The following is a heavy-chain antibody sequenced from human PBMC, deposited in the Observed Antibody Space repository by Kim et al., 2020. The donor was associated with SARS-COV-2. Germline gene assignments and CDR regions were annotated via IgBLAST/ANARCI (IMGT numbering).Heavy chain of an antibody. Sequence: GGSLRLSCAASGFTFGSYAMHWVRQAPGKGLEWVAVISYDGSNKYYADSVKGRFTISRDNSKNTLYLQMNSLRAYDTAVYYCARGRSGSYKGPFDYWGQGTLVTVSS. D-gene: IGHD3-10*01. J-gene: IGHJ4*02. V-gene: IGHV3-30*04. CDR1: GFTFGSYA. CDR3: ARGRSGSYKGPFDY. CDR2: ISYDGSNK.